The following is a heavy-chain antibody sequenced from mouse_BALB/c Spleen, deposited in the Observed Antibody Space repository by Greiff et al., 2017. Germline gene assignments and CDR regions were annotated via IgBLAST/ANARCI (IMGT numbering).Heavy chain of an antibody. CDR3: ARWGGDYGTSYYAMDY. J-gene: IGHJ4*01. CDR2: IYPGDGDT. Sequence: QVQLQQSGAELARPGASVKLSCKASGYTFTSYWMQWVKQRPGQGLEWIGAIYPGDGDTRYTQKFKGKATLTADKSSSTAYMQLSSLASEDSAVYYCARWGGDYGTSYYAMDYWGQGTSVTVSS. D-gene: IGHD1-1*01. CDR1: GYTFTSYW. V-gene: IGHV1-87*01.